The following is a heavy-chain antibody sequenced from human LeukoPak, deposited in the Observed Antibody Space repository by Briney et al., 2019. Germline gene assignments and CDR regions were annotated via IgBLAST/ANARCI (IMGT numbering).Heavy chain of an antibody. CDR3: ARLRYTYYYYYGMDV. J-gene: IGHJ6*02. D-gene: IGHD4-17*01. CDR1: GGSISSYY. V-gene: IGHV4-59*01. CDR2: IYYSGST. Sequence: SETLSLTCTVSGGSISSYYWSWIRQPPGKGLEWIGYIYYSGSTNYNPFLKSRVTISVDPSKNQFSLKLSSVTAADTAVYYCARLRYTYYYYYGMDVWGQGTTVTVSS.